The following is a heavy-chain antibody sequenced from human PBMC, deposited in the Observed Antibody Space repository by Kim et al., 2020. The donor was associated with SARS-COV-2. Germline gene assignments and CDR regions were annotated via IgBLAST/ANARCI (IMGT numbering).Heavy chain of an antibody. CDR3: VKGVSSGS. J-gene: IGHJ5*02. CDR1: GFTFSNSW. CDR2: IKQDGSEK. Sequence: GGSLRLSCAASGFTFSNSWMSWVRQAPGKGLECVANIKQDGSEKYYVDSVKGRFTISRDNAKNSLYLQMNSLRAEDTAVYYCVKGVSSGSWGQGTLVTVSS. D-gene: IGHD2-8*01. V-gene: IGHV3-7*03.